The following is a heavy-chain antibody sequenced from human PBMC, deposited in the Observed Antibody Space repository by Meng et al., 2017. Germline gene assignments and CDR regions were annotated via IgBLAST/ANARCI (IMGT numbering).Heavy chain of an antibody. CDR3: ARDEDISAAGKLFGDY. CDR1: GYTFAAYW. D-gene: IGHD6-13*01. Sequence: VQSWAEVKQPGASGTLYCKTSGYTFAAYWIHWLRQAPGQGLEWMGRIDPNNDHTQYAQNFQGRVTMTSDTSISTVYMELNGLRSDDTAVYYCARDEDISAAGKLFGDYWGQGTLVTVSS. V-gene: IGHV1-2*06. J-gene: IGHJ4*02. CDR2: IDPNNDHT.